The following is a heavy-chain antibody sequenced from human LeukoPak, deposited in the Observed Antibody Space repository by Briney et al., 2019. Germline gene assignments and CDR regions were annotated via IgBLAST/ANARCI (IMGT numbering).Heavy chain of an antibody. V-gene: IGHV1-2*02. CDR2: INPNSGGT. Sequence: ASVKVSCKASGYTFTGYYMHWVRQAPGQGLEWMGWINPNSGGTNYAQKFQGRVTMTRNTSISTAYMELSSLRSEDTAVYYCARSNNYYDSSGTFDYWGQGTLVTVSS. CDR1: GYTFTGYY. D-gene: IGHD3-22*01. J-gene: IGHJ4*02. CDR3: ARSNNYYDSSGTFDY.